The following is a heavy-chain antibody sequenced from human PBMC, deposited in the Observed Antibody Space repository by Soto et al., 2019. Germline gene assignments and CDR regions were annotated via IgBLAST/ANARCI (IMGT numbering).Heavy chain of an antibody. CDR1: GFTFSSYG. J-gene: IGHJ6*02. Sequence: GGSLILSCAASGFTFSSYGMHWVRQAPGKGLEWVAVIWYDGSNKYYADSVKGRFTISRDNSKNTLYLQMNSLRAEDTAVYYCARERKDDDSSGYSDYGMEGWRQGPTVTVA. CDR3: ARERKDDDSSGYSDYGMEG. V-gene: IGHV3-33*01. CDR2: IWYDGSNK. D-gene: IGHD3-22*01.